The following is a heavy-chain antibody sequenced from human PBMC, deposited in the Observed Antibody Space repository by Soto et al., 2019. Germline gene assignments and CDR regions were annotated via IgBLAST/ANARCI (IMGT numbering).Heavy chain of an antibody. CDR3: AKGESGNLDY. D-gene: IGHD5-12*01. J-gene: IGHJ4*02. CDR2: IIPMFGTT. CDR1: GYTFTSYG. V-gene: IGHV1-69*13. Sequence: PSVKVSCKASGYTFTSYGISWVRQAPGQGLEWMGGIIPMFGTTNYAQKFQGRVKITADESTRTAYIDLSSLRSEDTAVYYCAKGESGNLDYWGQGTLVTVSS.